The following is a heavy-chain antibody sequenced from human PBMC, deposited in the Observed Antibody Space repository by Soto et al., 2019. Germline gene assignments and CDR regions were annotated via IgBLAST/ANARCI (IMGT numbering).Heavy chain of an antibody. Sequence: QVQLVQSGAEVKKPGSSVKVSCKASGGTFSSYAISWVRQAPGQGLEWMGGIIPILGTANYAQTFQGRVTITADESTSTAYMELTSLITEDTAVYYCAREDGYNFWADYWGQGTLVTVSS. V-gene: IGHV1-69*01. CDR2: IIPILGTA. CDR1: GGTFSSYA. CDR3: AREDGYNFWADY. D-gene: IGHD3-3*01. J-gene: IGHJ4*02.